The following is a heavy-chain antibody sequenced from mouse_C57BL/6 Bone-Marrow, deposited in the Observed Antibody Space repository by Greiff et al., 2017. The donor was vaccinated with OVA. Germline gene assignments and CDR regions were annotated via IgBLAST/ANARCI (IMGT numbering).Heavy chain of an antibody. V-gene: IGHV5-12*01. CDR2: ISNGGGST. Sequence: EVKLMESGGGLVQPGGSLKLSCAASGFTFSDYYMYWVRQTPEKRLEWVAYISNGGGSTYYPDTVKGRFTISRDKAKNTLYLQMSRLKSEGTAMYYCARYMDYWGQGTSVTVSS. J-gene: IGHJ4*01. CDR3: ARYMDY. CDR1: GFTFSDYY.